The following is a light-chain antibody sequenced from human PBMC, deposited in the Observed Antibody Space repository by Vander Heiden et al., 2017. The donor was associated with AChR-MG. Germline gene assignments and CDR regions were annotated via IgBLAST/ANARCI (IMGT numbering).Light chain of an antibody. CDR3: QAWDSSTEHVV. CDR2: KDS. V-gene: IGLV3-1*01. J-gene: IGLJ2*01. Sequence: SYELTQPPSVSVSPGQTASITRSGDKLGDKYACWYQQKPGQAPVLVIYKDSKRPSGIPERFSGSNSGNTATLTISGTQAMDEADYYCQAWDSSTEHVVFGGGTKLTVL. CDR1: KLGDKY.